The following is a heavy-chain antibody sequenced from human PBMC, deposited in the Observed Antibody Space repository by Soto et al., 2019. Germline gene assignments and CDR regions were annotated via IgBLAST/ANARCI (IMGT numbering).Heavy chain of an antibody. V-gene: IGHV1-2*02. CDR1: GYTFTGYY. D-gene: IGHD6-13*01. Sequence: SMKVSCTASGYTFTGYYMHCLRQAPGQGLEWMGWINPNSGGTNYAQKFQGRVTMTRDTSISTAYMELSRLRSDDTAVYYCARDIAAAAMDYYYYGMDVWGQGTTVTVSS. CDR3: ARDIAAAAMDYYYYGMDV. CDR2: INPNSGGT. J-gene: IGHJ6*02.